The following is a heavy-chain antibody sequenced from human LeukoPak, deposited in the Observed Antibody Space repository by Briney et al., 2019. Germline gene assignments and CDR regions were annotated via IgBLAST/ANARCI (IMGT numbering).Heavy chain of an antibody. V-gene: IGHV4-38-2*02. CDR1: GYSISSGYY. CDR2: IYHSGST. CDR3: ASLDGGDYYYYMDV. D-gene: IGHD3-16*01. J-gene: IGHJ6*03. Sequence: SETLSLTCTVSGYSISSGYYWGWIRPPPGKGLEWIGSIYHSGSTYYNPSLKSRVTISVDTSKNQFSLKLSSVTAADTAVYYCASLDGGDYYYYMDVWGKGTTVTVSS.